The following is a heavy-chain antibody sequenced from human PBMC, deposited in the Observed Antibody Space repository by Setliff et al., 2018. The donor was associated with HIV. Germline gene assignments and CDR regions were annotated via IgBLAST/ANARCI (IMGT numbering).Heavy chain of an antibody. J-gene: IGHJ3*02. Sequence: SLTCGVYGGSFSGYYWTWIRQPPGKGLAWIGEINHRGTTNSNPSLKRRVTIAVDTSKSQFSLRLSSVTAADTAVYYCARPRLWRDAFDIWGQGAMVTVSS. CDR2: INHRGTT. V-gene: IGHV4-34*01. D-gene: IGHD1-1*01. CDR3: ARPRLWRDAFDI. CDR1: GGSFSGYY.